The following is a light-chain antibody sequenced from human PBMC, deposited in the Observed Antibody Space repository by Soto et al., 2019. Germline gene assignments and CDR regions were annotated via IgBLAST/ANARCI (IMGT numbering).Light chain of an antibody. J-gene: IGKJ5*01. Sequence: EIVLTQSPSTLSVSPGERATLFCRASQSISSHLAWYQQKPGQAPRLLIYDASNRATGIPARFSGSGSGTDFTLTISSLEPEDFAVYYCQHRSNWPPFTFGQGTRLEIK. V-gene: IGKV3-11*01. CDR3: QHRSNWPPFT. CDR1: QSISSH. CDR2: DAS.